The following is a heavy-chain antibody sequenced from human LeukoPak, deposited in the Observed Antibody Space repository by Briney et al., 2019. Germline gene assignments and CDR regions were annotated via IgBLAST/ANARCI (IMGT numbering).Heavy chain of an antibody. J-gene: IGHJ4*02. V-gene: IGHV4-59*12. Sequence: PSETLSLTCTVSGVSIINNYWHWIRQTPDKELEWIGYTFFGGSSNYNRSLRSRITTSIDTSRSQFSLELSSVTAADTAVYFCARGNYFGSGRFDYWGQGTRVAVCS. CDR1: GVSIINNY. CDR2: TFFGGSS. CDR3: ARGNYFGSGRFDY. D-gene: IGHD3-10*01.